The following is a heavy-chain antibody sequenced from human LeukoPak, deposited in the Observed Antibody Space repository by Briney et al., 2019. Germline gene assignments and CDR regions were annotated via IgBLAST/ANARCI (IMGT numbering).Heavy chain of an antibody. CDR1: GFTFSSYG. Sequence: GGSLRLSCVASGFTFSSYGMHWVRQAPGKGLERVAFIRYDGSNKYYADSVKGRFTISRDNSKNTLYLQMNSLRAEDTAVYYCAKEMQSYYYMDVWGKGTTVTVSS. J-gene: IGHJ6*03. V-gene: IGHV3-30*02. CDR2: IRYDGSNK. CDR3: AKEMQSYYYMDV.